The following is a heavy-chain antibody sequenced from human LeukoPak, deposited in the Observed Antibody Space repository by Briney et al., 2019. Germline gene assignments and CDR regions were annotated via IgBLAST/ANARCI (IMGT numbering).Heavy chain of an antibody. CDR3: ARSEYYYDSSGYWP. Sequence: PSETLSLTCTVSGGSISSYYWSWFRQPPGKGLEWIGYIYYSGSTNYNPSLKSRVTISVDTSKNQFSLKLSSVTAADTAVYYCARSEYYYDSSGYWPWGQGTLVTVSS. J-gene: IGHJ4*02. CDR2: IYYSGST. V-gene: IGHV4-59*01. CDR1: GGSISSYY. D-gene: IGHD3-22*01.